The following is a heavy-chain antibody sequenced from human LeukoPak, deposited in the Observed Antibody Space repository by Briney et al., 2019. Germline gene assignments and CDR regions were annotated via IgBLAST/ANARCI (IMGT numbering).Heavy chain of an antibody. CDR3: ARRSSPATGTWSGYWNYYYYGMDV. CDR2: INPSGGST. CDR1: GYTFTSYY. J-gene: IGHJ6*02. V-gene: IGHV1-46*01. D-gene: IGHD3-3*01. Sequence: ASVKVSCKASGYTFTSYYMHWVRQAPGQGLEWMGIINPSGGSTSYAQKFRGRVTMSRDTSTSIVYMELSSLRSEDTAVYYCARRSSPATGTWSGYWNYYYYGMDVWGQGTTVTVSS.